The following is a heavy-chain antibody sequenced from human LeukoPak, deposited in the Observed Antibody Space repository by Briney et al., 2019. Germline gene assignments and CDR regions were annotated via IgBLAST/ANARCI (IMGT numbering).Heavy chain of an antibody. CDR1: VFTFSSYW. Sequence: GGSLRLSCAASVFTFSSYWMTWVRQAPGKGLEWVSSISGSGGRTYYADSVKGRFTISRDNSKNTLWLHMYSLRAEDTAVYYCAKDPYAGDNFPEYLQQWGQGTLVTVSS. CDR3: AKDPYAGDNFPEYLQQ. J-gene: IGHJ1*01. D-gene: IGHD2-2*01. V-gene: IGHV3-23*01. CDR2: ISGSGGRT.